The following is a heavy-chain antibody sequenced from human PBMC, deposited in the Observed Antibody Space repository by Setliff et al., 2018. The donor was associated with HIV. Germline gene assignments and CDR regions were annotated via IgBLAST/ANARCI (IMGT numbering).Heavy chain of an antibody. CDR1: GGTFSSYA. CDR3: ATVRGYYYDSSGQEYFQY. D-gene: IGHD3-22*01. CDR2: IIPILGIA. Sequence: SVKVSCKASGGTFSSYAISWVRQAPGQGLEWMGGIIPILGIANYAQKFQGRVTITTDESTSTAYMELSSLRSEDTAVYYCATVRGYYYDSSGQEYFQYWGQGTLVTVSS. V-gene: IGHV1-69*10. J-gene: IGHJ1*01.